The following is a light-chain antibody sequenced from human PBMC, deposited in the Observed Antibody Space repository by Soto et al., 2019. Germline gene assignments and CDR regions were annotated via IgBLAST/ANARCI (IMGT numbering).Light chain of an antibody. J-gene: IGKJ4*01. V-gene: IGKV3-11*01. Sequence: EIVLTQSPVTLSLSPGERATLSCRASQSVSNYLAWYQQRPGQAPSLLIYDASNRATGIPPRFSGGGSGTEFALTISSLEREYLAVYFCQRRSHWPPVGGGTKVQI. CDR2: DAS. CDR3: QRRSHWPP. CDR1: QSVSNY.